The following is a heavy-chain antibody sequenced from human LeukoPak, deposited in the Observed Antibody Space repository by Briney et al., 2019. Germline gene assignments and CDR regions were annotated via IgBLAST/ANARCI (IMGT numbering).Heavy chain of an antibody. CDR3: ARGVSLRFFGF. CDR1: GFTFSNYA. D-gene: IGHD3-3*01. J-gene: IGHJ6*04. Sequence: GGSLRLSCAASGFTFSNYAMSWVRQTPGKGLEWVSAIGGGGSNTYYADSVKSRFTISRGNSKNTLYLQMNILRVEDTAVYFCARGVSLRFFGFWGKGTTVTVSS. CDR2: IGGGGSNT. V-gene: IGHV3-23*01.